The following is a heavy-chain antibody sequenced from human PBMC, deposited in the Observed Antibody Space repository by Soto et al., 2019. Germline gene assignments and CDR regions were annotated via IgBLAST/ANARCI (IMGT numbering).Heavy chain of an antibody. J-gene: IGHJ5*02. CDR2: IYYSGST. Sequence: QLLESGPGLVKPSETLSLTCTVSGGSISSSSYYWGWIRQPPGKGLEWIGSIYYSGSTYYNPSLKSRVTISVDTSKNQFSLKLSSVTAADTAVYYCARRASDDYGDYHNWFDPWGQGTLVTVSS. CDR3: ARRASDDYGDYHNWFDP. D-gene: IGHD4-17*01. CDR1: GGSISSSSYY. V-gene: IGHV4-39*01.